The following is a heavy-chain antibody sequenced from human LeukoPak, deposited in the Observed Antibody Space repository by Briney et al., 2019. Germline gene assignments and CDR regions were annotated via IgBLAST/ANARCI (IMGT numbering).Heavy chain of an antibody. V-gene: IGHV3-7*01. CDR2: IKQDGSEK. Sequence: PGGSLRLSCAASGFTFSSYWMSWVRQAPGKGLEWVANIKQDGSEKYYVDSVKGRFTISRDNAKNSLYLQMNSLRAEDTAVYYCARPLTRDFWSPYYFDYWGQGTLVTVSS. CDR3: ARPLTRDFWSPYYFDY. J-gene: IGHJ4*02. D-gene: IGHD3-3*01. CDR1: GFTFSSYW.